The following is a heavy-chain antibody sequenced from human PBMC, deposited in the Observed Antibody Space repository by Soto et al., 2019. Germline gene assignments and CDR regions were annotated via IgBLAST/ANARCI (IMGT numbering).Heavy chain of an antibody. D-gene: IGHD2-8*01. Sequence: QVQLQESGPGLVKPSQTLSLTCTVSGGSINKCDFYWTWIRQPPGKGLEWLGYIYYSGSTYYNPSLKSRVTISVDTSKNQFSLKLSSVTAADTAVYYCARSPKGTNFDYWGQGTLVTVSS. V-gene: IGHV4-30-4*01. CDR2: IYYSGST. CDR3: ARSPKGTNFDY. J-gene: IGHJ4*02. CDR1: GGSINKCDFY.